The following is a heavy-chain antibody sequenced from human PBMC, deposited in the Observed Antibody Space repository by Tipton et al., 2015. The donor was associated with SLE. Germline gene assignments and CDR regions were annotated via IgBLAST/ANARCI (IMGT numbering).Heavy chain of an antibody. V-gene: IGHV4-39*01. Sequence: TLSLTCTVSGGSIRIINNYWGWIRQPPGKGLEWIGQIYYSGTTHYNPSLKSRVSISIDRSINQFSLKMRSVTAADTAVYYCARKTFGDNFFDIWGRGALVTVSS. CDR2: IYYSGTT. J-gene: IGHJ2*01. CDR1: GGSIRIINNY. CDR3: ARKTFGDNFFDI. D-gene: IGHD4-23*01.